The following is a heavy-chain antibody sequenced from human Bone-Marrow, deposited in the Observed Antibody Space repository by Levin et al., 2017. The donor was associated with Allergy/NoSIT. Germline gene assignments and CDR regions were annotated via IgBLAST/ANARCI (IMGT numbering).Heavy chain of an antibody. J-gene: IGHJ4*02. D-gene: IGHD3-3*01. V-gene: IGHV3-7*03. CDR2: IKQDGSEK. CDR1: GFTFSSYW. Sequence: GGSLRLSCAASGFTFSSYWMSWVRQAPGKGLEWVANIKQDGSEKYYVDSVKGRFTISRDNAKNSLYLQMNSLRAEDTAVYYCARENSPISYDFWSGDYPPSQFDYWGQGTLVTVSS. CDR3: ARENSPISYDFWSGDYPPSQFDY.